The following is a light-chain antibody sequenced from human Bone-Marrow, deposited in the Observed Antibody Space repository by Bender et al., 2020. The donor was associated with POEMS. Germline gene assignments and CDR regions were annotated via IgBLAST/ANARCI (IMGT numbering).Light chain of an antibody. CDR2: QDT. CDR1: KLGEEY. V-gene: IGLV3-1*01. J-gene: IGLJ3*02. CDR3: QPRSSHTAV. Sequence: SYELTQPPSVSVSPGQTATITCSGEKLGEEYACWYQQKPGQSPVVGIYQDTKRPSGIPERFSGSTSVNTASLTISGAQTMAAADYYNQPRSSHTAVFGGGTTLT.